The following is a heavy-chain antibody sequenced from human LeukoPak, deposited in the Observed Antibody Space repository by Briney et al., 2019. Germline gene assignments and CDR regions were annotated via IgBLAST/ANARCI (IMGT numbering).Heavy chain of an antibody. Sequence: GGSLRLSCAASGFTFSSYAMHWVRQAPGKGLEWVAVISYDGSNKYYADSVKGRFTISRDNSKNTLYLQMNSLRAEDTAVYYCARDGRYDGSVLFDYWGQGTLVTVSS. J-gene: IGHJ4*02. V-gene: IGHV3-30-3*01. CDR1: GFTFSSYA. CDR3: ARDGRYDGSVLFDY. CDR2: ISYDGSNK. D-gene: IGHD3-22*01.